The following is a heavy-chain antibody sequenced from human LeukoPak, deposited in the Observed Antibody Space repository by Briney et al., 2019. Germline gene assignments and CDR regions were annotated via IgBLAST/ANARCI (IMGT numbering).Heavy chain of an antibody. CDR1: GGSISSSSYY. J-gene: IGHJ5*02. Sequence: SETLSLTCTVSGGSISSSSYYWGWIRQPPGKGLERIGSIYYSGSTYYNPSLKSRVTISVDTSKNQFSLKLSSVTAADTAVYYCARDRSGSYLTWGQGTLVTVSS. D-gene: IGHD3-10*01. CDR3: ARDRSGSYLT. CDR2: IYYSGST. V-gene: IGHV4-39*07.